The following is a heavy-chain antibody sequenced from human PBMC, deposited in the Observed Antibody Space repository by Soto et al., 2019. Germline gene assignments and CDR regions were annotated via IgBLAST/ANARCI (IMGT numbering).Heavy chain of an antibody. CDR2: ISWNGGSL. Sequence: GGSLRLSCAASGFTFGDYAMHWVRQAPGKGLEWVSGISWNGGSLGYADSVKARFTISRDNAKNSLYLQMNSLSAEDTALYYCAKDKYSDSSGYPDYWGQGTLVTVSS. J-gene: IGHJ4*02. CDR3: AKDKYSDSSGYPDY. CDR1: GFTFGDYA. D-gene: IGHD3-22*01. V-gene: IGHV3-9*01.